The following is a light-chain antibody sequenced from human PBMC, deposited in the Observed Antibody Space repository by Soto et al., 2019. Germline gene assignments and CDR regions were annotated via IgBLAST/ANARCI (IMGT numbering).Light chain of an antibody. CDR2: GAS. CDR1: QSVSSSY. V-gene: IGKV3-20*01. Sequence: EIVLTQSPGTLALSPGERATLSCRASQSVSSSYLAWYQQKPGQAPRLLIYGASSRATGIPDRFSGSGSGTDFTLTISRLEPEYFAVYYCQQYGSSPITFGQGTLLEI. J-gene: IGKJ5*01. CDR3: QQYGSSPIT.